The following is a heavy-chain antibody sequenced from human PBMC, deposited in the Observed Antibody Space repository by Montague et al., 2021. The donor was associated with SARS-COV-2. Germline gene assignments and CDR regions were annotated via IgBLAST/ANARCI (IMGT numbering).Heavy chain of an antibody. Sequence: SETLSLTCAVSGGPITSYYWNWIRQPPGKGLEYIGYIYHSGSTTYNLSLKSRVSISVDTSKNQFSLKLRSVTAADTAVYYCARGLDNYGSGSHHFDPWGQGTLVTVSS. CDR3: ARGLDNYGSGSHHFDP. CDR1: GGPITSYY. D-gene: IGHD3-10*01. V-gene: IGHV4-59*01. J-gene: IGHJ5*02. CDR2: IYHSGST.